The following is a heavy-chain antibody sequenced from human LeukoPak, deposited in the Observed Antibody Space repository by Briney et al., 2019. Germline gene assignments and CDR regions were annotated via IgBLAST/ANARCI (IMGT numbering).Heavy chain of an antibody. Sequence: ASVKVSCKASGYTFTSYGISWVRQAPGQGLEWMVWISAYNGNTNYAQKLQGRVTMTTDTSTSTAYMELRSLRSDDTAVYYCARDRIALAGVIWDYWGQGTLVTVSS. CDR3: ARDRIALAGVIWDY. J-gene: IGHJ4*02. V-gene: IGHV1-18*01. CDR1: GYTFTSYG. D-gene: IGHD6-19*01. CDR2: ISAYNGNT.